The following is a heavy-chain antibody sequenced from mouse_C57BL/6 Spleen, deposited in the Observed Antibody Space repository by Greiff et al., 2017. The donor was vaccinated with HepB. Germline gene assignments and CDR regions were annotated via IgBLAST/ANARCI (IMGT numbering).Heavy chain of an antibody. CDR3: AREEGLRRFDY. D-gene: IGHD2-4*01. CDR1: GYTFTSYG. J-gene: IGHJ2*01. V-gene: IGHV1-81*01. Sequence: VKLQESGAELARPGASVKLSCKASGYTFTSYGISWVKQRTGQGLEWIGEIYPRSGNTYYNEKFKGKATLTADKSSSTAYMELRSLTSEDSAVYFCAREEGLRRFDYWGQGTTLTVSS. CDR2: IYPRSGNT.